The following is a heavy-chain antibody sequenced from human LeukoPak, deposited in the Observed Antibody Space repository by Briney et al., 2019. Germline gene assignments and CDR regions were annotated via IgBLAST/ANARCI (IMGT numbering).Heavy chain of an antibody. Sequence: GGSLRLSCAASGFTFSYYWMHWVRQAPGKGLVWVSRINSDGSSASYADSVKGRFTISRDNAKNTLYLQMNSLRAEDTAVYYCARHNLIYDILTGYRPTYFDYWGQGTLVTVSS. V-gene: IGHV3-74*01. J-gene: IGHJ4*02. CDR3: ARHNLIYDILTGYRPTYFDY. CDR1: GFTFSYYW. D-gene: IGHD3-9*01. CDR2: INSDGSSA.